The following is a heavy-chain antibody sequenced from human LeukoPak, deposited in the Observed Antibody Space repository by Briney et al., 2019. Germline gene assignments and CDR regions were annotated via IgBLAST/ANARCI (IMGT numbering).Heavy chain of an antibody. CDR1: GFSFSSYW. Sequence: GGSLRLSCVASGFSFSSYWMSWLRQAPGKGLEWVANIKRDGSEEYYVDSVRGRFTISRDNTKNSLYLQMNSLKSEDTAVYYCTTGPDWGQFDSWGQGTPVIVSS. V-gene: IGHV3-7*03. D-gene: IGHD7-27*01. CDR2: IKRDGSEE. J-gene: IGHJ4*02. CDR3: TTGPDWGQFDS.